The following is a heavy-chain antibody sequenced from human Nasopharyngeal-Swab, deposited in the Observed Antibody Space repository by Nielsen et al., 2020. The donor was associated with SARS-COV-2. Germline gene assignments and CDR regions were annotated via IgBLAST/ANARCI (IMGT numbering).Heavy chain of an antibody. CDR2: IYPRDSDT. V-gene: IGHV5-51*01. Sequence: GESLKISCKGSGYSFTSYWIAWVRQMPGKGPEWMGIIYPRDSDTRYSPSFQGQVTISADKSISTAYLQWSSLKASDTAMHYCVRPEGVATSFKYYFQYGMDVWGQGTMVTVPS. CDR3: VRPEGVATSFKYYFQYGMDV. J-gene: IGHJ6*02. CDR1: GYSFTSYW. D-gene: IGHD5-12*01.